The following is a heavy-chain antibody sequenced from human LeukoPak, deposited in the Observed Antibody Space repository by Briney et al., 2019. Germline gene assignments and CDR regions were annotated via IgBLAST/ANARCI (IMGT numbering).Heavy chain of an antibody. Sequence: GGSLRLSWAASGFTFSDYHMNWVRQAPGKGLEWVAYISSASNYIYYADSVKGRLTVSRDNAKSSLYLQMDSLRAEDTAVYYCTRDVTSYGHFDSWGQGTLVTVAS. D-gene: IGHD3-16*01. CDR3: TRDVTSYGHFDS. V-gene: IGHV3-21*01. CDR2: ISSASNYI. J-gene: IGHJ4*02. CDR1: GFTFSDYH.